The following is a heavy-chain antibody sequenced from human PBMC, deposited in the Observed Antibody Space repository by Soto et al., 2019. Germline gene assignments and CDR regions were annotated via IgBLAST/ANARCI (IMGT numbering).Heavy chain of an antibody. CDR3: AKDLGYGDYEYYLDS. Sequence: ELQLLESGGGLVQPGGSLRLSCAASAFTFRSYGMSWVRQAPGNGLEWVSTVSSSGSKTYYADSVKGRFTISRDNSKNTLYLQMSSLRAEDTALYHCAKDLGYGDYEYYLDSWGQGTLVTVSS. CDR1: AFTFRSYG. CDR2: VSSSGSKT. V-gene: IGHV3-23*01. J-gene: IGHJ4*02. D-gene: IGHD4-17*01.